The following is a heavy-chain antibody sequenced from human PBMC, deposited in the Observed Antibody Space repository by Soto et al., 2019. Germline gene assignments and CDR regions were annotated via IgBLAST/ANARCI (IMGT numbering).Heavy chain of an antibody. CDR2: FNPSGLST. Sequence: QVHLVQSGAEVKKPGASVNVSCQASGSITNHHMHWVRQAPGQGLEWMGIFNPSGLSTTYAQKCQGRVTITRDTSTSTVYMELSRLTSEDTAVYFCAKVTHRGPIAVAGPLGSWGQGTLVIVSS. J-gene: IGHJ4*02. CDR3: AKVTHRGPIAVAGPLGS. CDR1: GSITNHH. D-gene: IGHD6-19*01. V-gene: IGHV1-46*01.